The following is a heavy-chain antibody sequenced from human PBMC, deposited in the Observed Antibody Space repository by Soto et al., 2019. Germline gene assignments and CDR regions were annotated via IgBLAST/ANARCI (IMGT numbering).Heavy chain of an antibody. Sequence: QVQLVQSGAEVKKPGASVKVSCKASGYTFTSYAINWVRQATGQGLEWMGWMNPNSGNTGYAQKFQGRVTMTRNTSISTAYRELSSLRSEDTAVYYCASSVVAGRGYAFDIWGQGTMVTVSS. CDR3: ASSVVAGRGYAFDI. V-gene: IGHV1-8*01. D-gene: IGHD6-19*01. CDR1: GYTFTSYA. CDR2: MNPNSGNT. J-gene: IGHJ3*02.